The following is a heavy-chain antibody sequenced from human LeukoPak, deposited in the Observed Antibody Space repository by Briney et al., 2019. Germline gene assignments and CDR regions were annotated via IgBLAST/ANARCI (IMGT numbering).Heavy chain of an antibody. Sequence: ASVKLSCKAPGYTFTSYAMHWVRQAHGQRLEWMGWINVGNGNTKYSQKFQGRVTITRDTSASKAYMELSSLRSEDTAVYYCARYRAVAWTHWFDPWGQGTLVTVSS. V-gene: IGHV1-3*01. CDR3: ARYRAVAWTHWFDP. CDR1: GYTFTSYA. CDR2: INVGNGNT. D-gene: IGHD6-19*01. J-gene: IGHJ5*02.